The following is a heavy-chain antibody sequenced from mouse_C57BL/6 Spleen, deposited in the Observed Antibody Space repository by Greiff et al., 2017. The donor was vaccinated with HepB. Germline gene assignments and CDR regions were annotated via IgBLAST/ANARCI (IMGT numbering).Heavy chain of an antibody. CDR1: GYSITSGYY. Sequence: VQLQQSGPGLVKPSQSLSLTCSVTGYSITSGYYWNWIRQFPGNKLEWMGYISYDGSNNYNPSLKNRISITRDTSKNQLFLKLNSVTTEDTATYDCARAYDYAMDYWGQGTAVTVSS. CDR3: ARAYDYAMDY. V-gene: IGHV3-6*01. CDR2: ISYDGSN. D-gene: IGHD1-1*01. J-gene: IGHJ4*01.